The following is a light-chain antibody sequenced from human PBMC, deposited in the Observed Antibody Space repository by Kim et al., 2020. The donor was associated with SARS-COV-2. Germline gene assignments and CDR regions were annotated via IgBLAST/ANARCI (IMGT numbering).Light chain of an antibody. CDR2: GKN. V-gene: IGLV3-19*01. J-gene: IGLJ2*01. CDR3: NSRDSNDNVV. CDR1: SLRSYY. Sequence: VALGQTVRITCQGASLRSYYATWYQQKPGQAPIVVIYGKNNRPSGIPDRFSGSSSGNTASLTITGTQAVDEADYYCNSRDSNDNVVIGGGTQLTVL.